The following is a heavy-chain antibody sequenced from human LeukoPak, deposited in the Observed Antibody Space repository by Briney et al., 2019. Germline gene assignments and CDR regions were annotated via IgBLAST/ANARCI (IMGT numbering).Heavy chain of an antibody. CDR2: INPNSGGT. CDR1: GYSFTGHY. CDR3: ARNAAAGTFTYYYYYMDV. J-gene: IGHJ6*03. D-gene: IGHD6-13*01. Sequence: ASVKVSCKASGYSFTGHYMHWVRQAPGQGLEWMGWINPNSGGTNYAQKFQGRVTMTRDTSISTAYMELSRLRSDDTAVYYCARNAAAGTFTYYYYYMDVWGKGTTVTVSS. V-gene: IGHV1-2*02.